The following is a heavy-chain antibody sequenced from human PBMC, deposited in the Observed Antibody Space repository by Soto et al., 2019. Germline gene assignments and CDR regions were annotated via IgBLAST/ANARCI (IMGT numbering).Heavy chain of an antibody. Sequence: SQTLSLTCVISGDSVSSNSAGWNWIRQSPSRGLEWLGKTYYRSKWYNEYAVSVKSRIIINPDTSKNQFSLQLSSATPEDTAVNYCARAAIAVTGLNTFDIWGQGTMVSVSS. J-gene: IGHJ3*02. CDR3: ARAAIAVTGLNTFDI. CDR1: GDSVSSNSAG. D-gene: IGHD6-19*01. V-gene: IGHV6-1*01. CDR2: TYYRSKWYN.